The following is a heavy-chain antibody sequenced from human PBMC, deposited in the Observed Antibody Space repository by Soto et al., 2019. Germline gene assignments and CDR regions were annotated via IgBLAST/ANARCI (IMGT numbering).Heavy chain of an antibody. D-gene: IGHD3-10*01. CDR2: IYYSGST. CDR3: ARVYGSGSYNNWFDP. CDR1: VVSISSGGYY. J-gene: IGHJ5*02. V-gene: IGHV4-31*03. Sequence: SETLSLTCTFSVVSISSGGYYCSWIRQHPGKGLEWIGYIYYSGSTYYNPSLKSRVTISVDTSKNQFSLKLSSVTAADTAVYYCARVYGSGSYNNWFDPLGQGTLVSVSS.